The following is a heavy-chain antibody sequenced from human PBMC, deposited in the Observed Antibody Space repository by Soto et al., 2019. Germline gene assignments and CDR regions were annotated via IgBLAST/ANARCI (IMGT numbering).Heavy chain of an antibody. CDR3: AREGSYSAYNFAHGIQLWSFDF. V-gene: IGHV4-4*07. CDR1: GGSINTFY. CDR2: IFSSGST. J-gene: IGHJ4*02. D-gene: IGHD5-12*01. Sequence: SETLSLTSTVSGGSINTFYWSWGRQPAMKGLEWIGRIFSSGSTSFNPSLESRVAMSVDTSKNHFSLNLSSVTAADMAVYYCAREGSYSAYNFAHGIQLWSFDFWGQGALVTV.